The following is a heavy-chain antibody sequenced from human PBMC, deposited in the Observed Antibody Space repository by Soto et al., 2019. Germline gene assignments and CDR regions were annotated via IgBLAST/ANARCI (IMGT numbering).Heavy chain of an antibody. J-gene: IGHJ4*02. CDR1: GGSISSGGYY. V-gene: IGHV4-31*03. D-gene: IGHD3-9*01. CDR3: ARQRGDFDWLTPPPFDY. CDR2: IYYSGST. Sequence: PSETLSLTCTVSGGSISSGGYYWSWIRQHPGKGLEWIGYIYYSGSTYYNPSLKSRVTISVDTSKNQFSLKLSSVTAADTAVYYCARQRGDFDWLTPPPFDYWGQGTLVTVSS.